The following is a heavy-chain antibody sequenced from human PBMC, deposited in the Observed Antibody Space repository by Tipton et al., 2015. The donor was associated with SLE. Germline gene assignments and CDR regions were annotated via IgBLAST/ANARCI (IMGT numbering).Heavy chain of an antibody. V-gene: IGHV4-31*03. CDR1: GGSISSAGYY. J-gene: IGHJ3*02. CDR3: GAWGAFDI. CDR2: IFYSGST. D-gene: IGHD3-16*01. Sequence: TLSLTCTVSGGSISSAGYYWSWIRQPPGKGLEWIGYIFYSGSTYYNPSLKSRVSISLETSKNQFSLRLSSVTAADTAVYFCGAWGAFDIWGRGTMVTVSS.